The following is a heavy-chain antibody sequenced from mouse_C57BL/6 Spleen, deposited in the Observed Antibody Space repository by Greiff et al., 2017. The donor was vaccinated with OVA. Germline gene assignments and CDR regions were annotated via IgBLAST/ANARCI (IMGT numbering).Heavy chain of an antibody. CDR1: GFNFKDYY. CDR2: IDPENGDT. J-gene: IGHJ4*01. CDR3: TNGSGYDAMDY. Sequence: VQLQQSGAELVRPGASVKLSCTASGFNFKDYYMHWVKQRPEQGLEWIGWIDPENGDTEYASKFQGKATITADTSSNTAYLQLSSLTSEDTAVYYCTNGSGYDAMDYWGQGTSVTVSS. V-gene: IGHV14-4*01. D-gene: IGHD3-2*02.